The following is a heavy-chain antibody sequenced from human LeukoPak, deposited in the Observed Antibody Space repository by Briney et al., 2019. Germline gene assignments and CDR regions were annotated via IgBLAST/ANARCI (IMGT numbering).Heavy chain of an antibody. CDR2: IIPIFGTA. Sequence: EASVKVSCKASGGTFSSYAISWVRQAPGQGLEWMGGIIPIFGTANYAQKFQGRVTITADESTSTAYMELSSLRSEDTAVYYCARSRGRWLRLFDYWGQGTLVTVSS. D-gene: IGHD5-12*01. CDR1: GGTFSSYA. V-gene: IGHV1-69*13. J-gene: IGHJ4*02. CDR3: ARSRGRWLRLFDY.